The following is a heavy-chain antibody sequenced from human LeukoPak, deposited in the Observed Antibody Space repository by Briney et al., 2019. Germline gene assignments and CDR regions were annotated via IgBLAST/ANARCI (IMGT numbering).Heavy chain of an antibody. Sequence: PGRSLRLSCVASGLSFSIYAMTWVRQAPGKGLEWVSCISSSGGGTYYADSVKGRFTISRDNSKNTVYVQMNSLRADDTAVYYCANGGKQWLVAYDFWGQGTLVTVSS. CDR1: GLSFSIYA. CDR2: ISSSGGGT. D-gene: IGHD6-19*01. J-gene: IGHJ4*02. V-gene: IGHV3-23*01. CDR3: ANGGKQWLVAYDF.